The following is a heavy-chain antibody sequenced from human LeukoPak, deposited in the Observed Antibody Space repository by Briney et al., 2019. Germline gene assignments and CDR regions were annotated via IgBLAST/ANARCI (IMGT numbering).Heavy chain of an antibody. V-gene: IGHV3-33*01. CDR1: GFSFSFYG. D-gene: IGHD3-16*01. CDR3: TRWGAGGLTLDY. CDR2: IWNDGSQK. Sequence: PGRSLRLSCATSGFSFSFYGMQWVRQAPGKGLEWVAVIWNDGSQKYYGDSVKGRFTISKDNSRKTVNLQMDSLRAEDTAIYYCTRWGAGGLTLDYWGQGVLSPSPQ. J-gene: IGHJ4*02.